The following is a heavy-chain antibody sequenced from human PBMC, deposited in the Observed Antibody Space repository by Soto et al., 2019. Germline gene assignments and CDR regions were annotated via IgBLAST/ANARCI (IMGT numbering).Heavy chain of an antibody. CDR2: IIPIFGTA. CDR3: TRGLVTASLPDAFDI. J-gene: IGHJ3*02. Sequence: SVKVSCKASGGTFSSYAISWVRQAPGQGLEWMGGIIPIFGTANYAQKFQGRVTITADESTSTAYMELSSLRSEDTAVYYCTRGLVTASLPDAFDIWGHGTMVT. CDR1: GGTFSSYA. D-gene: IGHD2-21*02. V-gene: IGHV1-69*13.